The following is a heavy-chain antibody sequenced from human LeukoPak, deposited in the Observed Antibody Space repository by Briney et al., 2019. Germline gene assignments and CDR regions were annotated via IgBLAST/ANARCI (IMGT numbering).Heavy chain of an antibody. CDR3: ARGTLDTAMVHYYYYYYMDV. V-gene: IGHV1-69*05. D-gene: IGHD5-18*01. J-gene: IGHJ6*03. Sequence: SVKVSCKASGGTFSSYAISWVRQAPGQGLEWMGGIIPIFGTANYAQKFQGRVTITRNTSISTAYMELSSLRSEDTAVYYCARGTLDTAMVHYYYYYYMDVWGKGTTVTVSS. CDR1: GGTFSSYA. CDR2: IIPIFGTA.